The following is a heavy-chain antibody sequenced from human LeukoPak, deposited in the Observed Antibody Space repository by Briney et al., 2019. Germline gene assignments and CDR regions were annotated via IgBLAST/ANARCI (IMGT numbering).Heavy chain of an antibody. D-gene: IGHD6-13*01. V-gene: IGHV1-2*02. J-gene: IGHJ4*02. CDR1: GYIFSDYY. CDR2: INPKSGAA. CDR3: ARGAEAETSPLDF. Sequence: ASVKDSCQASGYIFSDYYMHWVRQAPGQGLEWLGWINPKSGAADYAQQFRGRVTMTRDTSINTDYMEMKRVTSDDTAVYYCARGAEAETSPLDFWGQGTLVTVSS.